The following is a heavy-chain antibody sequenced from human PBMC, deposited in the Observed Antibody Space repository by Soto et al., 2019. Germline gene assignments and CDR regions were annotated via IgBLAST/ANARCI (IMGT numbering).Heavy chain of an antibody. J-gene: IGHJ6*03. CDR2: INHSGST. D-gene: IGHD2-2*01. CDR3: ARGPVGIVVVPAAKRRPAYYYMDV. CDR1: GGSFSGYY. Sequence: SETLSLTCAVYGGSFSGYYWSWIRQPPGKGLEWIGEINHSGSTNYNPSLKSRVTISVDTSKNQFSLKLSSVTAADTAVYYCARGPVGIVVVPAAKRRPAYYYMDVWGKGTTVTVSS. V-gene: IGHV4-34*01.